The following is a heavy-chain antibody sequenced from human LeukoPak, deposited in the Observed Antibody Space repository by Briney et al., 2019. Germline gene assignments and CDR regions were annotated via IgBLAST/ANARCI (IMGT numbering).Heavy chain of an antibody. CDR3: VRHYASGQDY. J-gene: IGHJ4*02. CDR1: GYTFTSYW. D-gene: IGHD3-10*01. V-gene: IGHV5-10-1*01. CDR2: IDPRDSFT. Sequence: GESLQISCKASGYTFTSYWISWVRHTPGKGLEWMARIDPRDSFTRYGPSFQGHVTISSDKSINTAYLHWSSLKASDTATYYCVRHYASGQDYWGQGTLVTVSS.